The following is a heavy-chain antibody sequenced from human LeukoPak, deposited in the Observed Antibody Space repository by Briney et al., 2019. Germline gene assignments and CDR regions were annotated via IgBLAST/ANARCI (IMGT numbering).Heavy chain of an antibody. Sequence: GGSLRLSCAASGFTFSSYGMHWVRQAPGKGLEWVAVISYDGSNKYYADSVKGRFTISRDNSKNTLYLQMNSLRAEDTAVYYCAKDRDYYGSGDAFDIWGQGTMVTVSS. CDR1: GFTFSSYG. CDR2: ISYDGSNK. D-gene: IGHD3-10*01. V-gene: IGHV3-30*18. J-gene: IGHJ3*02. CDR3: AKDRDYYGSGDAFDI.